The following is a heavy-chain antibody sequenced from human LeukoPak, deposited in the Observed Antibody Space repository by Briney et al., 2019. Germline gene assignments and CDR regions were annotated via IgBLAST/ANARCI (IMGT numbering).Heavy chain of an antibody. V-gene: IGHV4-61*08. CDR3: ARTIFKSDSSGYAYYYGMDV. Sequence: SETLSLTCAVSGGSISSGGYSWSWIRQPPGKGLGWIGYIYYSGSTNYNPSLKSRVTISVDTSKNQFSLKLSSVTAADTAVYYCARTIFKSDSSGYAYYYGMDVWGQGTTVTVSS. CDR2: IYYSGST. J-gene: IGHJ6*02. CDR1: GGSISSGGYS. D-gene: IGHD3-22*01.